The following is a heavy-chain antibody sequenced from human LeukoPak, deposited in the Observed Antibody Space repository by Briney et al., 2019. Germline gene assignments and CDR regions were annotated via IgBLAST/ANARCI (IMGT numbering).Heavy chain of an antibody. CDR1: GYTFTGYY. Sequence: ASVKVSCKASGYTFTGYYMHWVRQAPGQGLEWMGWINPNSGGTNYAQKFQGRVTMTRDTSISTAYMELSRLRSDETAVYYCARSGYDSSGYSLGIDYWGQGTLVTVSS. CDR2: INPNSGGT. D-gene: IGHD3-22*01. CDR3: ARSGYDSSGYSLGIDY. V-gene: IGHV1-2*02. J-gene: IGHJ4*02.